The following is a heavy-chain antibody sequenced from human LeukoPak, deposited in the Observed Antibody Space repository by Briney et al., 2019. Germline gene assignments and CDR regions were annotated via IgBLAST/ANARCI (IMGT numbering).Heavy chain of an antibody. V-gene: IGHV3-21*01. Sequence: PGGSLRLSCAASGFIFSSFGMNWVRQAPGKGLEWVSSISSSSSYIYYADSVKGRFTISRDNAKNSLYLQMNSLRAEDTAVYYCARAQNDFWSGYPTKYWGQGTLVTVSS. CDR1: GFIFSSFG. CDR3: ARAQNDFWSGYPTKY. J-gene: IGHJ4*02. D-gene: IGHD3-3*01. CDR2: ISSSSSYI.